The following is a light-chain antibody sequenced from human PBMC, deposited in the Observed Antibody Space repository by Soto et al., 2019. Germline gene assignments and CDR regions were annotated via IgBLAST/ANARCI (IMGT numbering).Light chain of an antibody. CDR2: DAS. Sequence: DIQMTQSPSTLSASVGVRVTITCRASQSISSWLAWYQQKPGKAPKLLIYDASSLESGVPSRFSGSGSGTEFTLTISSLQPDDFATYYCQQYNSPATFGQGTKVEIK. CDR3: QQYNSPAT. CDR1: QSISSW. V-gene: IGKV1-5*01. J-gene: IGKJ1*01.